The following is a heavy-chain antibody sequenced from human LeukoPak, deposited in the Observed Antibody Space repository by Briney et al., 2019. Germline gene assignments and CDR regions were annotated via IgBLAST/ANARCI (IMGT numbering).Heavy chain of an antibody. D-gene: IGHD3-10*01. Sequence: SETLSLTCTVSGGSISSSSYYWGWIRQPPGKGLEWIGSIYYSGSTNYNPSLKSRVTISVDTSKNQFSLKLSSVTAADTAVYYCARDKFGAFDIWGQGTMVTVSS. CDR1: GGSISSSSYY. CDR2: IYYSGST. V-gene: IGHV4-39*07. CDR3: ARDKFGAFDI. J-gene: IGHJ3*02.